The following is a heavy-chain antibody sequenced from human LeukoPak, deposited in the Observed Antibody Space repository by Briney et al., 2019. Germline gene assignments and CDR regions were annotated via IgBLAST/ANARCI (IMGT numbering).Heavy chain of an antibody. J-gene: IGHJ4*02. CDR1: GYTFTGYY. D-gene: IGHD3-10*01. CDR2: INANSGGT. V-gene: IGHV1-2*02. CDR3: ARETYYTSGSVYNRIDY. Sequence: ASVKVSCKASGYTFTGYYMHWVRQAPGQGLEWMGWINANSGGTNYAQKFQGRVTMTRDTSISTAYMVLSRLRSDDTAVYYCARETYYTSGSVYNRIDYWGQGTLVTVSS.